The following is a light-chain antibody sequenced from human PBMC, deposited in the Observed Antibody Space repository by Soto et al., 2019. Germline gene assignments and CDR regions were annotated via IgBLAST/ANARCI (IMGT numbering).Light chain of an antibody. J-gene: IGLJ2*01. Sequence: QTVVTQEPSFSVSPGGTVTLTCDLSSGSASTNYYPSWYQQTPGQAPRTLIYRTNTRSSGVPDRFSGSILGNKAALTITGAQADDESDYYCVLYMGSVPVFGGGTKLTVL. CDR2: RTN. CDR3: VLYMGSVPV. V-gene: IGLV8-61*01. CDR1: SGSASTNYY.